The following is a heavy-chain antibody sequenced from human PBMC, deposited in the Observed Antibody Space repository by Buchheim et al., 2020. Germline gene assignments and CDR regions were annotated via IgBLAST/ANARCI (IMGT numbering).Heavy chain of an antibody. CDR1: GFTFGTYE. CDR3: ARKMVRVLPFDY. CDR2: ISSSGSTK. J-gene: IGHJ4*01. Sequence: EVQLVESGGGLVQPGGSLRLSCAASGFTFGTYEVNWVRQAPGKGLEWISYISSSGSTKFYADSVKGRFTISRDNAKNSLFLQMNSLRAEDTAVYYCARKMVRVLPFDYWGHGTL. V-gene: IGHV3-48*03. D-gene: IGHD2-8*01.